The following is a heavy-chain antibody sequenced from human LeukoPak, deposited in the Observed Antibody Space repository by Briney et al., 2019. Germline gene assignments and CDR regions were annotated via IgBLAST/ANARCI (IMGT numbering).Heavy chain of an antibody. J-gene: IGHJ4*02. V-gene: IGHV3-7*01. CDR2: IKQDGSEK. D-gene: IGHD2-15*01. CDR1: GFTFSSYW. CDR3: ARLYCSGGSCYPGQFDY. Sequence: GGSLRLSCAASGFTFSSYWMSWVRQAPGKGLGWVANIKQDGSEKYYVDSVKGRFTISRDNAKNSLYLQMNSLRAEDTAVYYCARLYCSGGSCYPGQFDYWGQGTLVTVSS.